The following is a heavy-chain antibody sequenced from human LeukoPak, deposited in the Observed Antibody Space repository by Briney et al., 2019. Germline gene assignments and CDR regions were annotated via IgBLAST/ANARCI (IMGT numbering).Heavy chain of an antibody. J-gene: IGHJ4*02. Sequence: GGSLRLSCAASGFTFSSYAMSWVRQAPGKGLEWVSAISGSGGSTYYADSVKGRFTISRDNSKNPLYLQMNSLRAEDTAVYYCAKQGGYSYGSYYFDYWGQGTLVTVSS. CDR3: AKQGGYSYGSYYFDY. CDR2: ISGSGGST. D-gene: IGHD5-18*01. V-gene: IGHV3-23*01. CDR1: GFTFSSYA.